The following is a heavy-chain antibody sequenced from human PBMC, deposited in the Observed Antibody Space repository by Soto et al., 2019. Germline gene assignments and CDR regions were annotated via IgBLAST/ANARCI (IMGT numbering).Heavy chain of an antibody. J-gene: IGHJ4*02. CDR2: INSDGSST. CDR3: AREQKRIKFLPLRYFDWPTYDY. D-gene: IGHD3-9*01. Sequence: PVGSLRLSCAASGFTFSSYWMHWVRQAPGKGLVWVSRINSDGSSTSYADSVKGRFTISRDNAKNTLYLQMNSLRAEDTAVYYCAREQKRIKFLPLRYFDWPTYDYWGQGTLVTVSS. V-gene: IGHV3-74*01. CDR1: GFTFSSYW.